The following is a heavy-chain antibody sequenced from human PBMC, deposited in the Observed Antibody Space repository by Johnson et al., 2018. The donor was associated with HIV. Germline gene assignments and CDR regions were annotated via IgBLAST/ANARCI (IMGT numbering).Heavy chain of an antibody. CDR2: IGTAGDT. CDR3: ARGPWAFDI. Sequence: ESGGGLVKSGGSLRLSCAASGFTFSNAWMSWVRQATGKGLEWVSAIGTAGDTYYPGSVKGRFTISRENAKNSLYLQMNSLRAGDTAVYYCARGPWAFDIWGQGTMVTVSS. J-gene: IGHJ3*02. V-gene: IGHV3-13*01. CDR1: GFTFSNAW.